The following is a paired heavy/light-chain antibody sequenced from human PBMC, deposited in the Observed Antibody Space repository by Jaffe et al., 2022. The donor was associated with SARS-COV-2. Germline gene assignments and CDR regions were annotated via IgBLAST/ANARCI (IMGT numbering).Light chain of an antibody. CDR3: DSRDSSGNHLV. Sequence: SSELTQDPAVSVALGQTVRITCQGDSLRSYPASWYQQKPGQAPVFVFHGEKKRPSGIPDRFSGSTSGNTASLTITGAQAEDEADYYCDSRDSSGNHLVFGGGTKLTVL. V-gene: IGLV3-19*01. CDR1: SLRSYP. J-gene: IGLJ3*02. CDR2: GEK.
Heavy chain of an antibody. Sequence: QLQLQESGPGLVRPSETLSLTCTVSGDSISNSPYSWGWIRQPPGRGLEWIGSIFSTGRTYYEPSLKSRVFMSVDTSKNQFSLRMTSVIAADTAVYFCARRRGRPGPNPQRWGLHPNPLPDCFDYWGQGALVTVSS. CDR2: IFSTGRT. CDR3: ARRRGRPGPNPQRWGLHPNPLPDCFDY. J-gene: IGHJ4*02. V-gene: IGHV4-39*01. D-gene: IGHD2-21*02. CDR1: GDSISNSPYS.